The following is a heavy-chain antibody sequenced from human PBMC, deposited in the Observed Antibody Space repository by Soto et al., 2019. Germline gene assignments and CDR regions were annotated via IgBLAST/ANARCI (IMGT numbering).Heavy chain of an antibody. Sequence: EVQLVESGGGLVQPGGSLRLYCAASGFTVNSNDMSWVRQAPGKGLEWVSVIYSGGSAFYADSVKGRFTISRDNSKNTLYLQMDSLRAADTAVYYCARDHSSAFSWFDPWGQGTLVTVSS. V-gene: IGHV3-66*01. CDR3: ARDHSSAFSWFDP. D-gene: IGHD3-22*01. J-gene: IGHJ5*02. CDR1: GFTVNSND. CDR2: IYSGGSA.